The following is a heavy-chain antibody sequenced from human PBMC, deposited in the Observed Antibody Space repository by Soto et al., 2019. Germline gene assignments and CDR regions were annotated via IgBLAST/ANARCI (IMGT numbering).Heavy chain of an antibody. Sequence: QITLKESGPTLVKPTQTLTLTCTFSGFSLSTTGVGVGWIRQPPGKALEWLALIYWDDDKRYNPSLNSRLTIPKDTSKNQVVLAMSNMEPVDTATYYCVQSRCGGDCLQSYSSHSYYGLDVWGQGTTVTVSS. CDR2: IYWDDDK. CDR3: VQSRCGGDCLQSYSSHSYYGLDV. J-gene: IGHJ6*02. V-gene: IGHV2-5*02. CDR1: GFSLSTTGVG. D-gene: IGHD2-21*02.